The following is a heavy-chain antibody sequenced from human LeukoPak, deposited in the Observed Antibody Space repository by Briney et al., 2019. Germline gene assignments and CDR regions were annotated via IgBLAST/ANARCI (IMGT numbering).Heavy chain of an antibody. CDR1: GFIFSSYS. CDR3: AKVAIVGATGLDY. D-gene: IGHD1-26*01. CDR2: IRYDGSNK. J-gene: IGHJ4*02. Sequence: GGSLRLSCAASGFIFSSYSMNWVRQAPGKGLEWVAFIRYDGSNKYYADSVKGRFTISRDNSKNTLYLQMNSLRAEDTAVYYCAKVAIVGATGLDYWGQGTLVTVSS. V-gene: IGHV3-30*02.